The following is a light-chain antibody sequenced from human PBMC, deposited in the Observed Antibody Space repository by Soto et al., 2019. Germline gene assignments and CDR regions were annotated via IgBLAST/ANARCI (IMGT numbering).Light chain of an antibody. J-gene: IGLJ2*01. CDR1: KLGEKY. CDR2: QDR. V-gene: IGLV3-1*01. CDR3: QAWDSSTVV. Sequence: SYELTQPPSVSVSPRQTASITCSGDKLGEKYACWYQQKPGQSPVLIIYQDRKRPSGIPERFSGSNSGNTATLTISGTQAMDEADYYCQAWDSSTVVFGGGTKLTVL.